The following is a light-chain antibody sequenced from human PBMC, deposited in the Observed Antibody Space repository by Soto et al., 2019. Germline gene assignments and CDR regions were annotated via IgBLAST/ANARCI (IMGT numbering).Light chain of an antibody. CDR1: SSDVGGYNY. J-gene: IGLJ1*01. V-gene: IGLV2-14*01. CDR2: DVS. Sequence: QSVLTQPASVSGSPGQSITISCTGTSSDVGGYNYVSWYQQHPGKATKLMIYDVSNRPSGVSNRFSGSKSGNTASLTISGLQAEDEADYYCSSYPRRSTLRYVFGTGAKLTVL. CDR3: SSYPRRSTLRYV.